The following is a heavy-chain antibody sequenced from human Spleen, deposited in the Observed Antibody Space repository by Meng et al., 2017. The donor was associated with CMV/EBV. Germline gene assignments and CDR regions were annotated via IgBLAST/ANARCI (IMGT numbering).Heavy chain of an antibody. D-gene: IGHD2-2*02. CDR1: YY. Sequence: YYWSWIRQPPGKVLEWIGYIYYSGSTYYNPSLKSRVTISVDTSKNQFSLKLSSVTAADTAVYYCATGYCSSTSCYTGPAAEYFQHWGQGTLVTVSS. CDR2: IYYSGST. J-gene: IGHJ1*01. CDR3: ATGYCSSTSCYTGPAAEYFQH. V-gene: IGHV4-30-4*08.